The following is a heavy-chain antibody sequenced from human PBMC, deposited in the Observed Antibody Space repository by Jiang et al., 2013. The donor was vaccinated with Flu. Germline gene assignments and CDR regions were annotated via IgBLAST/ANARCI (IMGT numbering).Heavy chain of an antibody. Sequence: VQLVESGGGLVQPGRSLRLSCAASGFTFGEHAMHWVRQAPGKGLEWVSGISWHGGNMDYADSVKGRFTISRDNAKNSLYLQMNSLRGEDTALYYCAKEAFTYGYFDYWGQGSPGHRLL. J-gene: IGHJ4*02. CDR3: AKEAFTYGYFDY. D-gene: IGHD3-10*01. V-gene: IGHV3-9*01. CDR1: GFTFGEHA. CDR2: ISWHGGNM.